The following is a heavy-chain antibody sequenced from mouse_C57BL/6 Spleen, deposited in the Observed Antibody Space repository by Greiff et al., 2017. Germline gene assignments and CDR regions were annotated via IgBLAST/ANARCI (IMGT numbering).Heavy chain of an antibody. Sequence: VQLVESGAELMKPGASVKLSCKATGYTFTGYWIEWVKQRPGHGLEWIGEILPGSGSTNYNEKFKGKATLTADTSSNTAYMQLSSLTTEDSAIYYCARRGAQATSWFAYWGQGTLVTVSA. CDR2: ILPGSGST. J-gene: IGHJ3*01. V-gene: IGHV1-9*01. CDR3: ARRGAQATSWFAY. D-gene: IGHD3-2*02. CDR1: GYTFTGYW.